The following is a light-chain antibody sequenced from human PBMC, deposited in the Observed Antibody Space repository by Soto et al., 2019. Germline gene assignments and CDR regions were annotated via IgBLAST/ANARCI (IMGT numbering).Light chain of an antibody. CDR3: QQYGSSLPWT. V-gene: IGKV3-20*01. Sequence: EIVLTQSPGTLSLSPGERATLSCRASQSVRSYLAWYQQKPGQAPRLLIYGVSSRATGIPDRFSGSGSGTDFTLTISRLEPEDFAVFYCQQYGSSLPWTFGQGTKVEIK. J-gene: IGKJ1*01. CDR1: QSVRSY. CDR2: GVS.